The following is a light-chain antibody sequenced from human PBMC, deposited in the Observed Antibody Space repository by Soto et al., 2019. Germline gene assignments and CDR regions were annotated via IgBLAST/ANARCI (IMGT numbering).Light chain of an antibody. CDR2: DIS. J-gene: IGKJ5*01. CDR1: QDVTTN. V-gene: IGKV3-15*01. Sequence: EITMTQCPATLSASPGEGATLSCTAAQDVTTNFAWYQQRRGQPPRLLIYDISTRATGVPARFSGSGSDTEFTLSSSGLQSEDFAVYCCQQYHNWPFSFGPGTRLEIK. CDR3: QQYHNWPFS.